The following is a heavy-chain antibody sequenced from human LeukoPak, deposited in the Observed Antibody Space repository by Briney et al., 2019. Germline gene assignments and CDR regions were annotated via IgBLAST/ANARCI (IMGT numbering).Heavy chain of an antibody. CDR3: AKDPPTTVTRGGYFQH. CDR1: GFTFSSDA. CDR2: ISGGGGST. J-gene: IGHJ1*01. Sequence: GGCLRLSRVASGFTFSSDAMSWVRQAPGKGLEWVSAISGGGGSTYYADSVKGRFTISRDNSKNTLYLQMNSLRAEDTAVYYCAKDPPTTVTRGGYFQHWGQGTLVTVSS. V-gene: IGHV3-23*01. D-gene: IGHD4-17*01.